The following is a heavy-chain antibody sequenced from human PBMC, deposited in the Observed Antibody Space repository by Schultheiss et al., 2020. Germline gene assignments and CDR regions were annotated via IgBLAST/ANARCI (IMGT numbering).Heavy chain of an antibody. D-gene: IGHD5-12*01. CDR2: IKSKTDGGTT. V-gene: IGHV3-15*01. J-gene: IGHJ4*02. CDR1: GFTFSSYA. Sequence: GESLKISCAASGFTFSSYAMSWVRQAPGKGLEWVGRIKSKTDGGTTDYAAPVKGRFTISRDDSKNTLYLQMNSLKTEDTAVYYCTTEWLRHYWGQGTLVTVSS. CDR3: TTEWLRHY.